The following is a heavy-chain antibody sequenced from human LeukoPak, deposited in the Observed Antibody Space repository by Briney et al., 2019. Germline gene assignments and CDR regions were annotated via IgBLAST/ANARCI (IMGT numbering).Heavy chain of an antibody. CDR2: IYYSGST. CDR3: ARWGYCSSTSCLNWFDP. CDR1: GGSISSYY. D-gene: IGHD2-2*01. J-gene: IGHJ5*02. V-gene: IGHV4-59*08. Sequence: SETLSLTCTVSGGSISSYYWSWIRQPPGKGLEWIGYIYYSGSTNYNPSLKSRVTISVDTSKNQFSLKLSSVTAADTAVYYCARWGYCSSTSCLNWFDPLGPGNPGHRLL.